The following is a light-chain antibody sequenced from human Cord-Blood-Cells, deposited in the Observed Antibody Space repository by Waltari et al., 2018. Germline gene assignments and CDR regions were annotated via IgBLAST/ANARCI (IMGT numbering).Light chain of an antibody. CDR1: SSAVGGYNY. J-gene: IGLJ2*01. Sequence: QSALTQPASVSGSPGQSITIPCTGTSSAVGGYNYVSWYQQHPGKAPKLMIYEVSNRPSGVSNRFSGSKSGNTASLTISGLQAEDEADYYCSSYTSSSHVLFGGGTKLTVL. CDR2: EVS. V-gene: IGLV2-14*01. CDR3: SSYTSSSHVL.